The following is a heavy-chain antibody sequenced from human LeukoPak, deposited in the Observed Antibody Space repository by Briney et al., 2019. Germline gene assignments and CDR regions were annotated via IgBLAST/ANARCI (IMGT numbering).Heavy chain of an antibody. CDR3: ARGPSHYDILTGYYSQNDY. V-gene: IGHV1-2*05. D-gene: IGHD3-9*01. J-gene: IGHJ4*02. Sequence: ASVKVSCKASGYTFTGYYMHWVRQAPGQGLEWMGRINPNSGGTNYAQKFQGRVTMTRDTSISTAYMELSRLRSDDTVVYYCARGPSHYDILTGYYSQNDYWGQGTLVTVSS. CDR2: INPNSGGT. CDR1: GYTFTGYY.